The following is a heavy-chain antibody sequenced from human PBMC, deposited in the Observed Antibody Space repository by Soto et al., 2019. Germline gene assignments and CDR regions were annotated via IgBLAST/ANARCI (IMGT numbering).Heavy chain of an antibody. CDR1: GFTFSSYG. Sequence: GGSLRLSCAVSGFTFSSYGMHWVRQAPGKGLEWVAVISYDGSNKYYADSVKGRFTISRDNSKNTLYLQMNSLRAEDTAVYYCAKERGYSYGSYYYYYGMDVWGQGTTVTVSS. CDR2: ISYDGSNK. D-gene: IGHD5-18*01. CDR3: AKERGYSYGSYYYYYGMDV. V-gene: IGHV3-30*18. J-gene: IGHJ6*02.